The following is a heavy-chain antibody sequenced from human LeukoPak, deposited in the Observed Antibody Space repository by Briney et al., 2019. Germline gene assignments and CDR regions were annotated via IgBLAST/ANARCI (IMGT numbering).Heavy chain of an antibody. V-gene: IGHV1-18*01. CDR1: GYTFTSYG. CDR3: ARGGGYCSSTSCRNWFDP. D-gene: IGHD2-2*01. J-gene: IGHJ5*02. Sequence: ASVKVSCKASGYTFTSYGITWVRQAPGQGLEWMGWISAYNGNTNYAQKLQGRVTMTTDTSTSTAYMELRILRSDDTAVYYCARGGGYCSSTSCRNWFDPWGQGTLVTVSS. CDR2: ISAYNGNT.